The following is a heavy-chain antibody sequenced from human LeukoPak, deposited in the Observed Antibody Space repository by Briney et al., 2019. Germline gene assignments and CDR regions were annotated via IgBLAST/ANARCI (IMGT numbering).Heavy chain of an antibody. CDR1: GASVNSDSYY. J-gene: IGHJ4*02. D-gene: IGHD4-23*01. CDR2: IYNGGST. V-gene: IGHV4-61*03. Sequence: PSETLSPTCTVSGASVNSDSYYWSWLRQTPGKGLEWVGHIYNGGSTNYNPSLKSRVTMSVDTSKNHFSVKLSSVTAADTAVYYCARHYRGLDYWGQGTLATVSS. CDR3: ARHYRGLDY.